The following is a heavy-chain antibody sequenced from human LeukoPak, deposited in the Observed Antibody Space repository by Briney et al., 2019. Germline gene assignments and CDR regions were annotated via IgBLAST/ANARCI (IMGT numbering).Heavy chain of an antibody. J-gene: IGHJ4*02. V-gene: IGHV3-30*18. D-gene: IGHD1-7*01. CDR2: ISYVGSNK. Sequence: PGGSLRLSCAASGFTFSSYGMHWVRQAPGKGLEWVAVISYVGSNKYYADSVKGRFTISRDNSKNMMYLQMNSLRAEDTAVYYCANVSGGTTAAFDYWGQGTLVTVSS. CDR3: ANVSGGTTAAFDY. CDR1: GFTFSSYG.